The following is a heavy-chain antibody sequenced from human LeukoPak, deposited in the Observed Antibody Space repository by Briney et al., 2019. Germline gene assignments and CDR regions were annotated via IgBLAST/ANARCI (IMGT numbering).Heavy chain of an antibody. CDR1: GFTFSSYS. J-gene: IGHJ6*03. V-gene: IGHV3-21*01. Sequence: PGGSPRLSCAASGFTFSSYSMNWVRQAPGKGLEWVSSISSSSSYIYYADSVKGRFTISRDNAKNSLYLQMNSLRAEDTAVYYCARDDSGSHPLYYMDVWGKGTTVTVSS. CDR2: ISSSSSYI. CDR3: ARDDSGSHPLYYMDV. D-gene: IGHD1-26*01.